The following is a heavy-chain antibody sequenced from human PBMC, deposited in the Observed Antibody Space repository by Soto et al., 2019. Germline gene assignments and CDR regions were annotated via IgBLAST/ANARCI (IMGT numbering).Heavy chain of an antibody. J-gene: IGHJ6*03. V-gene: IGHV4-34*01. CDR2: INDSGNI. D-gene: IGHD3-10*01. Sequence: QVQLQQWGAGLLKPSETLSLTCAVYGGSFSGYQWSWIRQTPGKGLEWTGEINDSGNINYNPSLKSPVTLLLDTPKKQTSLKLSSVTAADSAVYYCARGVILWFGELSRRGGYHYYMDVWGKGTTVTVSS. CDR1: GGSFSGYQ. CDR3: ARGVILWFGELSRRGGYHYYMDV.